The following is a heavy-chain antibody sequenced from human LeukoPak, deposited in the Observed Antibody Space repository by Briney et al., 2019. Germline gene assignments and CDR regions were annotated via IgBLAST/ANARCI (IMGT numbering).Heavy chain of an antibody. J-gene: IGHJ3*02. D-gene: IGHD6-19*01. V-gene: IGHV3-23*01. Sequence: GGSLRLSCAASGFTFSTFAMIWVRQPPGKGLEWVSSIFPSGGEIHYADSVRGRFTISRDNSKSTLSLQMNSLRAEDTAVYYCAKDLRQWLVYDAFDIWGQGTMVTVSS. CDR3: AKDLRQWLVYDAFDI. CDR2: IFPSGGEI. CDR1: GFTFSTFA.